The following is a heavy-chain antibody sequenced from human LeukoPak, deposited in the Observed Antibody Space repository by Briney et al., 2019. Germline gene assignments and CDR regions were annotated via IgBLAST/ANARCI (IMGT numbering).Heavy chain of an antibody. V-gene: IGHV3-23*01. CDR3: AKDTTLVLDAFDI. D-gene: IGHD1-1*01. CDR2: ISGSGGST. CDR1: GFTLSSYA. J-gene: IGHJ3*02. Sequence: GVSLRLSCAVSGFTLSSYAMSWVRHAPGEGLEWVSGISGSGGSTYYADSVKGRFTISRDNSKNTLYLQVNSLRAEDTAVYYCAKDTTLVLDAFDIWGQGTMVSVSS.